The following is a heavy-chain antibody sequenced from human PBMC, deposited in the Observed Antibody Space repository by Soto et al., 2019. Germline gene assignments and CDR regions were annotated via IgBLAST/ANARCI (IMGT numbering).Heavy chain of an antibody. D-gene: IGHD3-10*01. CDR3: AKNLLGRGIGFGELFPTPGWFDP. CDR2: ISGSGGST. V-gene: IGHV3-23*01. CDR1: GFTFSSYA. J-gene: IGHJ5*02. Sequence: GGSLRLSCAASGFTFSSYAMSWVRQAPGKGLEWVSAISGSGGSTYYADSVKGRFTISRDNSKNTLYLQMNSLRAEDTAVYYCAKNLLGRGIGFGELFPTPGWFDPWGQGTLVTVSS.